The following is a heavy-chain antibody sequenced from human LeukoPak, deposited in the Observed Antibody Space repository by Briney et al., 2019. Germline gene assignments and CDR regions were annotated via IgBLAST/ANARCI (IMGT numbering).Heavy chain of an antibody. D-gene: IGHD3-10*01. CDR3: ARDHEGGSGSYYIDFGSPYYYYYMDV. CDR2: ISSSSCYI. Sequence: GGPLRLSCAASGLTFSSYSMNWVRQAPGKGLERVSSISSSSCYIYYADSVKGRFTISRDNAKNSLYLQMNSLRAEDTAVYYCARDHEGGSGSYYIDFGSPYYYYYMDVWGKGTTVTISS. J-gene: IGHJ6*03. CDR1: GLTFSSYS. V-gene: IGHV3-21*01.